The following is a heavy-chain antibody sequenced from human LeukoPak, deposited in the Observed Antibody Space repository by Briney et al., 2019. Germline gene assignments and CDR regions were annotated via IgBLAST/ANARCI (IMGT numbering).Heavy chain of an antibody. D-gene: IGHD3-10*01. CDR3: ARDPYGSGGR. Sequence: GGSLRLSCEASGLTFSTCWMHWVRQAPGKGLVWVSRINSDGSTTNYADSVKGRFTISRDNAKNTLYLQMNSLRTEDTAVYYCARDPYGSGGRWGQGTLVTVSS. CDR2: INSDGSTT. V-gene: IGHV3-74*01. CDR1: GLTFSTCW. J-gene: IGHJ4*02.